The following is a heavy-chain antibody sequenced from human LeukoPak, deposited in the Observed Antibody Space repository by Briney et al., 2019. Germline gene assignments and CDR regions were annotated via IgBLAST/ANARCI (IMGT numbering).Heavy chain of an antibody. V-gene: IGHV3-30*04. D-gene: IGHD3-3*01. CDR2: ISYNGSHQ. Sequence: GGSLRLSCAASGFTFSTYAMHWVRQAPGKGLEWLTVISYNGSHQYYSDSVRGRFTISRDNSRNSVFLQINRLRPEDTAVYYCATSIRRITISSWGQGTLVAVSS. J-gene: IGHJ4*02. CDR3: ATSIRRITISS. CDR1: GFTFSTYA.